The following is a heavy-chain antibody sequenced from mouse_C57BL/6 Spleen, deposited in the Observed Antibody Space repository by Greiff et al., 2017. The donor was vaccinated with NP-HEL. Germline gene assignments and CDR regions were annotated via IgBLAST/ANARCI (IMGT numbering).Heavy chain of an antibody. V-gene: IGHV1-54*01. CDR1: GYAFTNYL. CDR2: INPGSGGT. Sequence: VQLQQSGAELVRPGTSVKVSCKASGYAFTNYLIEWVKQRPGQGLEWIGVINPGSGGTNYNEKFKGKATLTADKSSSTAYMQLSSLTSEDSAVYFCARFYDYFDYWGQSTTLTVSS. J-gene: IGHJ2*01. D-gene: IGHD2-3*01. CDR3: ARFYDYFDY.